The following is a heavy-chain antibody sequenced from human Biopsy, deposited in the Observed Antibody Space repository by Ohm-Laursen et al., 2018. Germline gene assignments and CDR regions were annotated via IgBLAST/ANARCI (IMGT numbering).Heavy chain of an antibody. J-gene: IGHJ5*02. V-gene: IGHV1-2*02. CDR1: GHTLTGHY. Sequence: ASVKVSCKASGHTLTGHYMHWVRQAPGHGPEWMGWMNPDSGGTKYAQKFQGRVTMTRDTSISTAYMELSSLRSDDTAVYYCARDSGDGSGNYGGCFDPWGQGTLVTVSS. CDR2: MNPDSGGT. D-gene: IGHD3-10*01. CDR3: ARDSGDGSGNYGGCFDP.